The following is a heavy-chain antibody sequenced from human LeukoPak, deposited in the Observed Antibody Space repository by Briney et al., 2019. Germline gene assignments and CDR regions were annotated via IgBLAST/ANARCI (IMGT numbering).Heavy chain of an antibody. CDR2: IYTSGST. CDR1: AGSISRYY. V-gene: IGHV4-4*07. J-gene: IGHJ4*02. Sequence: SETLSLTCTVSAGSISRYYWGWKRQPAGKGLDWSGRIYTSGSTNYNPSLKSRVTISVDKSKNQFSLKLSSVTAADTAVYYCAREGIVRASAFDYWGQGTLVTVSS. CDR3: AREGIVRASAFDY. D-gene: IGHD1-26*01.